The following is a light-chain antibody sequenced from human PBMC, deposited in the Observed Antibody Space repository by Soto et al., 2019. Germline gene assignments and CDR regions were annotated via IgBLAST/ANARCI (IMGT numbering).Light chain of an antibody. V-gene: IGKV3-15*01. CDR2: AAS. Sequence: EIVLTQSPGTLSLSPGERATLSCRASQSVSSSYLAWYQQKPGQAPRLLIYAASTRATGIPARFSGSGSGTEFTLTISSLQSEDFAVYYCQQYNRWPPLTFGPGTKVDIK. J-gene: IGKJ3*01. CDR1: QSVSSSY. CDR3: QQYNRWPPLT.